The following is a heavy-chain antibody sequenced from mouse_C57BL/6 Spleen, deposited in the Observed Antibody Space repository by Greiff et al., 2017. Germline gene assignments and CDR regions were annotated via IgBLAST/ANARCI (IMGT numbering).Heavy chain of an antibody. Sequence: VKLMESGAELARPGASVKMSCKASGYTFTSYTMHWVNQRPGQGLEWIGYINPSSGYTKYNQKFKDKATLTADKSSSTAYMQLSSLTSEDSAVYYCARCRGLLRTFDYWGQGTTLTVSS. CDR2: INPSSGYT. CDR1: GYTFTSYT. V-gene: IGHV1-4*01. CDR3: ARCRGLLRTFDY. D-gene: IGHD2-3*01. J-gene: IGHJ2*01.